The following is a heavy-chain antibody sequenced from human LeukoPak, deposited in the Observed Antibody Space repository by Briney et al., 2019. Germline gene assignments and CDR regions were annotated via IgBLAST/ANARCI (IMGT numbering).Heavy chain of an antibody. V-gene: IGHV3-7*01. CDR2: IKQDGSEK. CDR3: ARRGGYCSSTSCYTYDY. J-gene: IGHJ4*02. Sequence: GGSLRLSCAASGFTFSSYWMSWVRQAPGKGLEWVANIKQDGSEKYYVDSVKGRFTISRDNAKNSLYLQMNSLRAEDTAVYYCARRGGYCSSTSCYTYDYWGQGTLVTLSS. D-gene: IGHD2-2*02. CDR1: GFTFSSYW.